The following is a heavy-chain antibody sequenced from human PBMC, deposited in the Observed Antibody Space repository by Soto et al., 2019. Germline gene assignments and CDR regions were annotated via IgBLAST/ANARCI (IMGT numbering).Heavy chain of an antibody. CDR1: GGSISSSSYY. CDR3: AREGGYSSGWPRFDP. Sequence: PSDTLSLTCTVSGGSISSSSYYWGWIRQPPGKGLEWIGSIYYSGSTYYNPSLKSRVTISVDTSKNQFSLKLSSVTAADTAVYYCAREGGYSSGWPRFDPWGQGTLVTVSS. CDR2: IYYSGST. V-gene: IGHV4-39*02. D-gene: IGHD6-19*01. J-gene: IGHJ5*02.